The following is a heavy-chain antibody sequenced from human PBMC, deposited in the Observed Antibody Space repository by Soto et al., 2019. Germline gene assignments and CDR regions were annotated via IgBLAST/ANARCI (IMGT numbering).Heavy chain of an antibody. J-gene: IGHJ5*02. D-gene: IGHD6-13*01. V-gene: IGHV1-69*01. CDR1: GSPFSSYA. Sequence: VYSVHVSCTASGSPFSSYAISWVRHAPGQGLAWMGGIIPIFGTANYAQKFQGRVTITADESTSTAYMELSSLRSEDTAVYDCARDPGLASAAAGRGWFDRWGKGTPVTVSS. CDR3: ARDPGLASAAAGRGWFDR. CDR2: IIPIFGTA.